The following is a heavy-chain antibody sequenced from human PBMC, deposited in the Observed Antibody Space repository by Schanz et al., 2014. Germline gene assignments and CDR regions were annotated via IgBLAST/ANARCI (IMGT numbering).Heavy chain of an antibody. V-gene: IGHV1-69*02. Sequence: QVQLVQSGAEVKKPGSSVKVSCKASGGTFSTYTISWVGQAPGQGLEWMGRIIPILGIANYAQKFQGRVTITADKSTFTAYMDVSSLRSEDTAVYFCASSGAGYSSSWDFDYWGQGTLVTVSS. CDR2: IIPILGIA. CDR1: GGTFSTYT. CDR3: ASSGAGYSSSWDFDY. J-gene: IGHJ4*02. D-gene: IGHD6-13*01.